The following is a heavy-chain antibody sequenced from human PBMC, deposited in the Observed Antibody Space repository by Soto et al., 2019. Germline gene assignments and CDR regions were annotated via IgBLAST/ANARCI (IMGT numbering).Heavy chain of an antibody. CDR1: GFTFSSYA. CDR2: ISGSGGST. V-gene: IGHV3-23*01. CDR3: AKGRAIVSWFDP. Sequence: SLRLSCAASGFTFSSYAMSWVRQAPGKGLEWVSAISGSGGSTYYADSVKGRFTISRDNSKNTLYLQMNSLRAEDTAVYYCAKGRAIVSWFDPWGRGTLVTVSS. J-gene: IGHJ5*02. D-gene: IGHD3-16*02.